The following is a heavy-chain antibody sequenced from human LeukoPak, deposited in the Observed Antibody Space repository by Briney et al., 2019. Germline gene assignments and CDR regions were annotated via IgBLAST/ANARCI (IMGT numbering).Heavy chain of an antibody. Sequence: GGSLRLSCAASGFTLSSYAMSWVRQAPGKGLEWVSFISSGGNTDYADSVKGRFTISRDNSQNTLYLQMNSLRAEDTAVYYCAKSVYYDGGGYYYTDYWGQGTLVTVSS. J-gene: IGHJ4*02. D-gene: IGHD3-22*01. CDR1: GFTLSSYA. CDR2: ISSGGNT. CDR3: AKSVYYDGGGYYYTDY. V-gene: IGHV3-23*01.